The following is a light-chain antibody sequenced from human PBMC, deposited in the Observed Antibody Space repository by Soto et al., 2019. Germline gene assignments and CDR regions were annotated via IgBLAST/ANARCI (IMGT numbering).Light chain of an antibody. Sequence: QSVLTQPPSVSGAPGQRVTICCTGSNSNIGAGYDVHWYQQFPGTAPKLLIYGNIDRPSGVPDRFSGSKSGPSASLAITGLQAEDEADYYCQSYDSRLSNYVFGGGTKLTVL. CDR3: QSYDSRLSNYV. CDR1: NSNIGAGYD. V-gene: IGLV1-40*01. J-gene: IGLJ1*01. CDR2: GNI.